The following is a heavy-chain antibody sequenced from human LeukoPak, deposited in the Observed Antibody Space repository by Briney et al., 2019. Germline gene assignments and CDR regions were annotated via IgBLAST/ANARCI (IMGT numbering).Heavy chain of an antibody. CDR1: GYRFTSYW. CDR3: ARTYYDSSDDAFDI. J-gene: IGHJ3*02. Sequence: GGSLKISFKGSGYRFTSYWIGWVRPMPGKGLGWMGIIYPGDSDTRYSPSFQGQVTISADESISTAYLQWSSLKASDTAMYYCARTYYDSSDDAFDIWGQGTMVTVSS. D-gene: IGHD3-22*01. CDR2: IYPGDSDT. V-gene: IGHV5-51*01.